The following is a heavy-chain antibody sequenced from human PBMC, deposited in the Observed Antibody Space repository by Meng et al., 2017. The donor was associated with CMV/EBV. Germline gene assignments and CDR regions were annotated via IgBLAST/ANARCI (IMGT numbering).Heavy chain of an antibody. Sequence: GESLKISCAASGFTFSSYGMHWVRQAPGKGLEWVAFIRNDGSNKYYADSVKGRFTISRDNSKNTLYLQMNSLRAEDTAVYYCANVAQSPGWELHHYYYGMDVWGQGTTVTVSS. CDR3: ANVAQSPGWELHHYYYGMDV. D-gene: IGHD1-26*01. J-gene: IGHJ6*02. CDR1: GFTFSSYG. CDR2: IRNDGSNK. V-gene: IGHV3-30*02.